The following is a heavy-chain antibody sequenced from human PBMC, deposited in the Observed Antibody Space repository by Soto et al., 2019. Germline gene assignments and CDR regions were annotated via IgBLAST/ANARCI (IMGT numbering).Heavy chain of an antibody. J-gene: IGHJ6*02. CDR3: ARARTGTTSMAG. Sequence: QVQLVQSGAEVQKPGASVKVSCKASGYTFTSYAINWVRQATGQGLEWMGWMNPNIGNTGYAQKFRGRVTMTRNTSISTAYMELSSLRSEDTAVYYCARARTGTTSMAGWGQGNTVTVSS. V-gene: IGHV1-8*01. CDR1: GYTFTSYA. CDR2: MNPNIGNT. D-gene: IGHD1-1*01.